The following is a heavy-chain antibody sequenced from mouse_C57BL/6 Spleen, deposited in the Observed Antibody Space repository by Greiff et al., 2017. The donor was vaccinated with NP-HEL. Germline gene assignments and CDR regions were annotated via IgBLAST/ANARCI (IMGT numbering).Heavy chain of an antibody. V-gene: IGHV1-64*01. Sequence: QVQLKQSGAELVKPGASVKLSCKASGYTFTSYWMHWVKQRPGQGLEWIGMIHPNSGSTNYNEKFKSKATLTVDKSSSTAYMQLSSLTSEDSAVYYCASYSKGYFDVWGTGTTVTVSS. CDR1: GYTFTSYW. CDR3: ASYSKGYFDV. J-gene: IGHJ1*03. CDR2: IHPNSGST. D-gene: IGHD2-5*01.